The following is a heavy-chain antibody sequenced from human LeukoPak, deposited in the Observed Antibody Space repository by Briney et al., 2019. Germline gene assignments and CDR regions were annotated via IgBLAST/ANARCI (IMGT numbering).Heavy chain of an antibody. Sequence: GGSLRLSCAASGFTFSSYAMSWVRQAPGKGLEWVSAISGSGGSTYYADSVKGRFTISRDNSKNTLYLQMNSLRAEDTAVYYCASRYVLRFLEWLPDAFDIWGQGTTVTVSS. D-gene: IGHD3-3*01. CDR1: GFTFSSYA. CDR3: ASRYVLRFLEWLPDAFDI. V-gene: IGHV3-23*01. J-gene: IGHJ3*02. CDR2: ISGSGGST.